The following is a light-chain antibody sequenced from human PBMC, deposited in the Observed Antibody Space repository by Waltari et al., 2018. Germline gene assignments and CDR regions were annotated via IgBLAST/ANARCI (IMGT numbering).Light chain of an antibody. Sequence: EIVLTQSPGTLSLSPGERATLSCRASQDVGKYLACYQQHPGQAPTLLIYHASIRATSIPDRFSGSGSGTDFTLTISRLEPEDFAVYYCQKYVNLPATFGQGTKVEI. V-gene: IGKV3-20*01. CDR3: QKYVNLPAT. CDR1: QDVGKY. J-gene: IGKJ1*01. CDR2: HAS.